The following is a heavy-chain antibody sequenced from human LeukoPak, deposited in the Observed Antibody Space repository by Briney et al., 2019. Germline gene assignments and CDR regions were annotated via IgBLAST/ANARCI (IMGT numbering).Heavy chain of an antibody. CDR2: IYYSGST. CDR1: GGSISSGDYY. CDR3: ARDAVAGTSYYYYYYGMDV. V-gene: IGHV4-30-4*01. J-gene: IGHJ6*02. Sequence: SQTLSLTCTVSGGSISSGDYYWSWIRQPPGKGLEWIGYIYYSGSTYYNPSLKSRVTISVDTSKNQFSLKLSSVTAADTAVYYCARDAVAGTSYYYYYYGMDVWGQGTTVTVSS. D-gene: IGHD6-19*01.